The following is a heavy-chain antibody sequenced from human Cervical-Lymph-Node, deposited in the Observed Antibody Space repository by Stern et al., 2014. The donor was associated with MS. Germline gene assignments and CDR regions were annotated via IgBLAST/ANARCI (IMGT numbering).Heavy chain of an antibody. CDR3: AKDACSASSCSGASPYFDS. J-gene: IGHJ4*02. V-gene: IGHV3-9*01. CDR1: GFTFDDYA. D-gene: IGHD2-15*01. CDR2: ISWNGVLI. Sequence: EVQLVESGGGLVQPGRSLRLSCAASGFTFDDYAIHWVRQAPGGGLEWVSGISWNGVLIGYADSVKGRFTIARDNAKGSLHLQMNSLRTEDTALYYCAKDACSASSCSGASPYFDSWGQGTLVTVSS.